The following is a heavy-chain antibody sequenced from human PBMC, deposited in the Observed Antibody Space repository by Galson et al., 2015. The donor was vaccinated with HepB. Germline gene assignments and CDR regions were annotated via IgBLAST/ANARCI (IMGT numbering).Heavy chain of an antibody. CDR2: INPNSGGT. J-gene: IGHJ3*02. CDR1: GYTFTGYY. Sequence: SVKVSCKASGYTFTGYYMHWVRQAPGQGLEWMGWINPNSGGTNYAQKFQGRVTMTRDTSISTAYMELSRLRSGDTAVYYCARDQDVVVPAAIASDDAFDIWGQGTMVTVSS. CDR3: ARDQDVVVPAAIASDDAFDI. D-gene: IGHD2-2*01. V-gene: IGHV1-2*02.